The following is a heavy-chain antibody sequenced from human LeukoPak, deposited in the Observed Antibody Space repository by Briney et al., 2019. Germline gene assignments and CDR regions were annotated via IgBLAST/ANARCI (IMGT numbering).Heavy chain of an antibody. J-gene: IGHJ4*02. V-gene: IGHV3-30-3*02. CDR2: ISYDGNNK. CDR3: AKRAGSQKQDYYFDY. D-gene: IGHD1-26*01. CDR1: GFTFSTYA. Sequence: GGSLRLSCAASGFTFSTYALHWVRQAPGKGLEWVAVISYDGNNKYYADSVKGRFTISRDNSKNTLYLQINSLKTEDTAVYFCAKRAGSQKQDYYFDYWGLGTLVTVSS.